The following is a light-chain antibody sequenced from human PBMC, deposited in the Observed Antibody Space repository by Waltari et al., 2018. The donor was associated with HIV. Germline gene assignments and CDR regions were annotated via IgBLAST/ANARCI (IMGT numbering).Light chain of an antibody. Sequence: DIQMPQSPSSVSVAVGGAVSINCRASQNIGKTLAWYQLNSNRAPRLLLYEASSLADGVPARFSGSGSKANVSHDITKLQPEDYGIYVCQQAKMFPHTFAGGTRVE. J-gene: IGKJ4*01. CDR3: QQAKMFPHT. CDR2: EAS. CDR1: QNIGKT. V-gene: IGKV1-12*01.